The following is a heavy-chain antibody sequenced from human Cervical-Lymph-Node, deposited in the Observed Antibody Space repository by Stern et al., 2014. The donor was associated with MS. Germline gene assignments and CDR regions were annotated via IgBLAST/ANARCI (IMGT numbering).Heavy chain of an antibody. V-gene: IGHV3-30*01. J-gene: IGHJ4*02. Sequence: VQLVESGGGVVQPGRSLRLSCAASGFTFSYHAMHWVRQAPGQGLEWVAVISYDGSDNYYAGSVKGRFTLSRDNSKNTLYLQMNSLRAEDTGVYYCARGGAVTSSEYYFDYWGQGTLVTVSS. CDR2: ISYDGSDN. CDR1: GFTFSYHA. CDR3: ARGGAVTSSEYYFDY. D-gene: IGHD4-17*01.